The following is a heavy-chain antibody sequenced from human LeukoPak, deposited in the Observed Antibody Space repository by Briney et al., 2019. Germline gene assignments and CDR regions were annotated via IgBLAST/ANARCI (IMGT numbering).Heavy chain of an antibody. V-gene: IGHV3-13*01. J-gene: IGHJ4*02. D-gene: IGHD1-1*01. CDR3: ARVAKERVGGVYYFDY. CDR2: IGTAGDT. CDR1: GFTFSDYE. Sequence: GGSLRLSCATSGFTFSDYEMHWVRQATGKGLEWVSAIGTAGDTYYTGSVKGRFTISRENAKNSLYLQMNSLRAGDTAVYYCARVAKERVGGVYYFDYWGQGTLVTVSS.